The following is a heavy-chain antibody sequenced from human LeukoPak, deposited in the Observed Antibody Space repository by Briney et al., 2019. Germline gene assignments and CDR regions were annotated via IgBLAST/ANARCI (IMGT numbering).Heavy chain of an antibody. CDR2: MFYSGYT. J-gene: IGHJ4*02. CDR3: AREPTGDKSFDS. CDR1: GASISRTTYY. D-gene: IGHD7-27*01. Sequence: SETLSLTCTVSGASISRTTYYWGWFRQPPGKGLEWIATMFYSGYTYYNPSLKSRVTISIDTSENQVSLKLSFVTAADTALYYCAREPTGDKSFDSWGQGTLVTVSS. V-gene: IGHV4-39*07.